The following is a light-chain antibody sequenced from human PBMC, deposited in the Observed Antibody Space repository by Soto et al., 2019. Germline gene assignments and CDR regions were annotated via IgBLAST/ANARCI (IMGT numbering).Light chain of an antibody. CDR3: QQLNGSPRT. V-gene: IGKV1-12*01. J-gene: IGKJ1*01. Sequence: DIHRNQGSSSVSASVGGALTITCGAGQGVVVWLGVYHHKPGKAPHRLMYHSSGLQLGVPARFSGSVSGADFPLTISNPQPEAFATYYCQQLNGSPRTFGQGTKV. CDR1: QGVVVW. CDR2: HSS.